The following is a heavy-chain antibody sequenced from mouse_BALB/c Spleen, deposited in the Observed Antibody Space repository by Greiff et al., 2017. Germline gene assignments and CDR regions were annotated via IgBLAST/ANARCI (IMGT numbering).Heavy chain of an antibody. J-gene: IGHJ3*01. CDR3: TRDYKFAY. CDR1: GYTFTSYY. Sequence: VKLVESGAELVKPGASVKLSCKASGYTFTSYYMYWVKQRPGQGLEWIGEINPSNGGTNFNEKFKSKATLTVDKSSSTAYMQLSSLTSEDSAVYYCTRDYKFAYWGQGTLVTVSA. D-gene: IGHD2-13*01. V-gene: IGHV1S81*02. CDR2: INPSNGGT.